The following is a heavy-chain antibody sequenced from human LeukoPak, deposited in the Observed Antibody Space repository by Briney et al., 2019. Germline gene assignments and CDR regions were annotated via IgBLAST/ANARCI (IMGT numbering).Heavy chain of an antibody. Sequence: AGGSLRLSCAVSGFTFSNAWMSWVRQAPGNGLEWVASIRGDGNEIYYVDSVRGRFTISRDNTKNSLYLQMNSLRAEDTAVYYCATVVEEPAESWGQGTLVTVSS. D-gene: IGHD2-2*01. CDR2: IRGDGNEI. J-gene: IGHJ4*02. CDR3: ATVVEEPAES. V-gene: IGHV3-7*03. CDR1: GFTFSNAW.